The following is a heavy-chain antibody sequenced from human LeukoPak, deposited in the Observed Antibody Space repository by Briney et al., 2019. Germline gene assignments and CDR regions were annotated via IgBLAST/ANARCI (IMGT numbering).Heavy chain of an antibody. CDR1: GGSIGSYF. CDR2: IFYSGST. J-gene: IGHJ5*02. Sequence: PSETLSLTCTVSGGSIGSYFWSWIRQPPGERLEWIGYIFYSGSTNYNPSLKSRVTISLQTSKNQFSLNLRSVTAADTAIYYCARGQGATVPQVGKNWFDPWGQGTRVTVSS. D-gene: IGHD1-26*01. CDR3: ARGQGATVPQVGKNWFDP. V-gene: IGHV4-59*01.